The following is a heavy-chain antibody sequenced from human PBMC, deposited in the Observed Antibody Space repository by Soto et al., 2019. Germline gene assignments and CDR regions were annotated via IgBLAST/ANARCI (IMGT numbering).Heavy chain of an antibody. CDR1: GFTFSSYD. CDR2: IWYDGSNK. CDR3: AREGTYCSGGSCYPHFDY. J-gene: IGHJ4*02. D-gene: IGHD2-15*01. Sequence: QVQLVESGGGVVQPGRSLRLSCAASGFTFSSYDMHWVRQAPGKGLEWVAVIWYDGSNKYYADSVKGRFTISRDNSKNTLYLQMNSLRAEDTAVYYCAREGTYCSGGSCYPHFDYGGQGTLVTVSS. V-gene: IGHV3-33*01.